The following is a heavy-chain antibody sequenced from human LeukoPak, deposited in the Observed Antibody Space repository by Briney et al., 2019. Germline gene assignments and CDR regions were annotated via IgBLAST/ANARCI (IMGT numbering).Heavy chain of an antibody. J-gene: IGHJ4*02. CDR1: GDSLTKYY. Sequence: GASVKVSCKASGDSLTKYYIHWVRQAPGQGLEWMGIINPSDGSTTYTQKFQGRVTMTTDTSTSTVNMELSSLRSEDTAVYYCSPSVRSGGSYYFDYWGQGTLVTFSS. V-gene: IGHV1-46*01. CDR2: INPSDGST. D-gene: IGHD2-15*01. CDR3: SPSVRSGGSYYFDY.